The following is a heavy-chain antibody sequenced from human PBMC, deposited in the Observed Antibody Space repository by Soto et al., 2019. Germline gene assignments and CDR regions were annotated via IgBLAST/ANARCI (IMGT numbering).Heavy chain of an antibody. J-gene: IGHJ6*02. V-gene: IGHV5-51*01. CDR3: ARHTLAGTRYYGMDV. CDR2: IYPGDSDT. D-gene: IGHD2-8*01. CDR1: GYSFTSYW. Sequence: GESLKISCKGSGYSFTSYWIGWVRQMPGKGLEWMGIIYPGDSDTRYSPSFQGQVTISADKSFSTAYLQWSSLKASDTAMYYCARHTLAGTRYYGMDVWGQGTTVTVSS.